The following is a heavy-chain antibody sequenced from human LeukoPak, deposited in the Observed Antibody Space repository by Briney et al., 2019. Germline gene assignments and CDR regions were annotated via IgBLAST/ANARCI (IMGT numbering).Heavy chain of an antibody. Sequence: GGSLRLSCAASGFTFSTYVMQWVRQAPGEGLEYVSAFTGDGGYTYYANSVKGRFTISRDNSKKTLYLQMGSLRADDMAVYYCARVSTNDRRNAFDIWGQGTMVTVSS. D-gene: IGHD2-8*01. V-gene: IGHV3-64*01. CDR1: GFTFSTYV. CDR2: FTGDGGYT. CDR3: ARVSTNDRRNAFDI. J-gene: IGHJ3*02.